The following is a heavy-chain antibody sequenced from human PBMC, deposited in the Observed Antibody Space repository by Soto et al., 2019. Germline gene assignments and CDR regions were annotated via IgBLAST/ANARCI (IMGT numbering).Heavy chain of an antibody. CDR1: GYTFTSYY. Sequence: ASVKVSCKASGYTFTSYYMHWVRQAPGQVLEWMGIIIPSGGSTSYAQKFQGRVTMTRDTSTSTVYMELSSLRSEDTAVYYCADFTEYYYDSSGSSIYLEYWGQGTMVTVSS. CDR3: ADFTEYYYDSSGSSIYLEY. J-gene: IGHJ4*02. CDR2: IIPSGGST. D-gene: IGHD3-22*01. V-gene: IGHV1-46*01.